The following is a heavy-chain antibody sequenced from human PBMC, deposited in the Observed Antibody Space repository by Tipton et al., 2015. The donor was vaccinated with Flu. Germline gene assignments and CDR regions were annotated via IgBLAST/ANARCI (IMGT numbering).Heavy chain of an antibody. V-gene: IGHV3-23*01. J-gene: IGHJ4*02. D-gene: IGHD1-26*01. CDR1: GFTFSKSA. CDR2: FGGNGGT. CDR3: AKEGGWELSSPHFDY. Sequence: SGFTFSKSALSWVRQAPGKGLEWVSAFGGNGGTYYADSVKGRFTISRDNSKNTLYLQMNSLRAEDTAVYYCAKEGGWELSSPHFDYWGQGTLVTVSS.